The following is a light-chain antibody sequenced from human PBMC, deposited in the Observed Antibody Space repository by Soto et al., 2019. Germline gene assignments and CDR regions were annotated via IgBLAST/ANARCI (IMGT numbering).Light chain of an antibody. CDR3: SSYISNSTSYV. V-gene: IGLV2-14*01. CDR1: SSDIGVYNY. CDR2: EVN. Sequence: QSALTQLASVSGSPGQSITILCTGTSSDIGVYNYVSWYQQHPGKAPKLIIYEVNNRPSGVSNRFSGSKSGNTASLTISGLQAEDEADYFCSSYISNSTSYVFGTGTKLTVL. J-gene: IGLJ1*01.